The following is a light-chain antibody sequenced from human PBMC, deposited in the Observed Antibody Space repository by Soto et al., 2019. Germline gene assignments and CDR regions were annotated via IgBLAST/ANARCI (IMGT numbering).Light chain of an antibody. CDR2: DVS. J-gene: IGLJ1*01. CDR1: SSDVGAYNY. CDR3: CSYAGTYIYV. V-gene: IGLV2-11*01. Sequence: QSALTQPRSVSGSPGQSVTISCTGTSSDVGAYNYVSWYQQHPGKAPKVMIYDVSKRPSGVPDRFSGSKSGNTASLTISGLQAEDEADYYYCSYAGTYIYVFGTGTKLTVL.